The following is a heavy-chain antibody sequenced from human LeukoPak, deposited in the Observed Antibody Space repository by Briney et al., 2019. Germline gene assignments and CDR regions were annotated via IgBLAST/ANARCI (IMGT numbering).Heavy chain of an antibody. D-gene: IGHD3/OR15-3a*01. CDR3: AKLARTGYLTDAFDI. J-gene: IGHJ3*02. CDR2: ISSDGTNK. V-gene: IGHV3-30*18. Sequence: PGRSLRLSCAASRFAFSHYGMHWVRQTPGKGLEWVAVISSDGTNKYYADSLKGRFTISRDNSKNTLYLQMNSLRAEDTAVYYCAKLARTGYLTDAFDIWGQGTMVTGSS. CDR1: RFAFSHYG.